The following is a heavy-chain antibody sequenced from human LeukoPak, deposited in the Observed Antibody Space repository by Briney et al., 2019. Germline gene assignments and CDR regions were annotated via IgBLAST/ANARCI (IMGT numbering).Heavy chain of an antibody. J-gene: IGHJ4*02. CDR3: AALVDYYDSSGYYVDY. Sequence: SVKVSCKASGFTFTRSAMKWVRQARGQRLEWIGWSVVGSVNTNYAQRLQERVTISRDMSTSTAYMGLSSLRSEDTDVYYCAALVDYYDSSGYYVDYWGQGTLVTVSS. D-gene: IGHD3-22*01. CDR1: GFTFTRSA. V-gene: IGHV1-58*02. CDR2: SVVGSVNT.